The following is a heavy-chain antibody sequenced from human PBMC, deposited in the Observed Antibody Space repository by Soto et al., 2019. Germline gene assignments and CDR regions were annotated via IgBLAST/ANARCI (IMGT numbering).Heavy chain of an antibody. CDR1: GFTFSSYS. D-gene: IGHD4-4*01. CDR3: ARVPTVTPYYYYGMDV. V-gene: IGHV3-21*01. CDR2: ISSSSSYI. Sequence: GGSLRLSCAASGFTFSSYSVNWVRQAPGKGLEWVSSISSSSSYIYYADSVKGRFTISRDNAKNSLYLQMNSLRAEDTAVYYCARVPTVTPYYYYGMDVWGQGTTVTVSS. J-gene: IGHJ6*02.